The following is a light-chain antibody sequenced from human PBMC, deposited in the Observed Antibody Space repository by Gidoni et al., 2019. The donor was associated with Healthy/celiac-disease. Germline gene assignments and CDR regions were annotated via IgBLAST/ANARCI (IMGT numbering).Light chain of an antibody. J-gene: IGKJ2*01. CDR2: AAS. V-gene: IGKV1-39*01. Sequence: DIQTTQLPASLSASVGVRVTITCRASQSISSYLNLYQQKPGKAPKLLIYAASSLQSGVPSRFSGSGSGTDFTLTISSLQPEDFATYYCQQSYSTPMYTFGQGTKLEIK. CDR3: QQSYSTPMYT. CDR1: QSISSY.